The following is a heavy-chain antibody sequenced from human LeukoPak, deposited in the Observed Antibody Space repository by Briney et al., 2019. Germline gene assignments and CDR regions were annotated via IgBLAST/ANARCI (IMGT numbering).Heavy chain of an antibody. V-gene: IGHV4-30-2*01. CDR2: IYHSGST. J-gene: IGHJ4*02. Sequence: TLSLTCAVSGGSISSGGYSWSWIRQPPGKGLEWIGYIYHSGSTYYNPSLKSRVTISVDRPKNQFSLKLSSVTAADTAVYYCARAEYSSGWYDYWGQGTLVTVSS. CDR1: GGSISSGGYS. CDR3: ARAEYSSGWYDY. D-gene: IGHD6-19*01.